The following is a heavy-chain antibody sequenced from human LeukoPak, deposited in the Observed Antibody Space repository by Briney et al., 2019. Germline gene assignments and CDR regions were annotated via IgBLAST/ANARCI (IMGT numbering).Heavy chain of an antibody. Sequence: SETLSLTCAVYGGSFSGYYWSWIRQPPGKGLEWIGEINHSGSTNYNPSLKSRVTISVDTSKNQFSLKLSSVTAADTAVYYCARMGTEGYYFDYWGQGTLVTVSS. J-gene: IGHJ4*02. CDR2: INHSGST. CDR1: GGSFSGYY. V-gene: IGHV4-34*01. CDR3: ARMGTEGYYFDY. D-gene: IGHD1-14*01.